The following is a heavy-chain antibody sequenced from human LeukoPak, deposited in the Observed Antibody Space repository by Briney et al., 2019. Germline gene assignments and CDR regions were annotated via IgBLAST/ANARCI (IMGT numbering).Heavy chain of an antibody. CDR3: ARDLRGVIPFDY. Sequence: GGSLGLSCGASGFTVNSNYMSWVRQAPGKGLEWVAVIYSGGSTYCADSVKGRFTISSDNSKNTLYLQMNSLRAEDTAVYYCARDLRGVIPFDYWGQGTLVTVSS. V-gene: IGHV3-66*01. J-gene: IGHJ4*02. CDR2: IYSGGST. CDR1: GFTVNSNY. D-gene: IGHD3-10*01.